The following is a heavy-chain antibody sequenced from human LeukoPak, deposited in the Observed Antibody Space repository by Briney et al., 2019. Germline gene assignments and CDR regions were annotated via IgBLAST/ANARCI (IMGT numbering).Heavy chain of an antibody. Sequence: PSQTLSLTCTVSGGSISSGGYYWSRIRQHPGRGLEWIGYIYYSGSTYYNPSLKSRVTISVDTSKNQFSLKLSSVTAADTAVYYCARARNSGYDLYYFDYWGQGTLVTVSS. D-gene: IGHD5-12*01. V-gene: IGHV4-31*03. CDR3: ARARNSGYDLYYFDY. CDR1: GGSISSGGYY. J-gene: IGHJ4*02. CDR2: IYYSGST.